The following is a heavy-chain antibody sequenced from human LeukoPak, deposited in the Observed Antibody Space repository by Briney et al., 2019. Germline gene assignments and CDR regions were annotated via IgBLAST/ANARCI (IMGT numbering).Heavy chain of an antibody. V-gene: IGHV1-69*05. D-gene: IGHD5-24*01. CDR2: IIPIFGTA. CDR1: GGTFSCYA. Sequence: SVKVSCKASGGTFSCYAISWVRQAPGQGLEWMGGIIPIFGTANYAQKFQGRVTITTDESTSTAYMELSSLRSEDTAVYYCARDSRDGYNWGEANWFDPWGQGTLVTVSS. J-gene: IGHJ5*02. CDR3: ARDSRDGYNWGEANWFDP.